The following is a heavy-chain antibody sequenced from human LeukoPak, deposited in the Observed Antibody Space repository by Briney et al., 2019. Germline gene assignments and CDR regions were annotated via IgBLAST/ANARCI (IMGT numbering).Heavy chain of an antibody. CDR1: GYSFTSYW. Sequence: GESLKISCKGSGYSFTSYWIGWVRQMPGKGLEWMGIIYPGDSDTRYSPSFQGQVTISADKSISTAYLQWSSLKASDTAMYYCGSADGSWFDAFDIWGQGTMVTVSS. CDR2: IYPGDSDT. D-gene: IGHD6-13*01. J-gene: IGHJ3*02. CDR3: GSADGSWFDAFDI. V-gene: IGHV5-51*01.